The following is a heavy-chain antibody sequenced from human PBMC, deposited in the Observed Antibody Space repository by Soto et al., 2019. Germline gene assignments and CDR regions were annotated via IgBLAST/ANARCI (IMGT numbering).Heavy chain of an antibody. CDR3: ARDLWQLVRVQGSTPDYYYYSGMDV. V-gene: IGHV1-69*13. CDR2: IIPIFGTA. J-gene: IGHJ6*02. D-gene: IGHD6-6*01. CDR1: GGTFSSYA. Sequence: PSVKVSCKASGGTFSSYAISWVRQAPGQGLEWMGGIIPIFGTANYAQKFQGRVTITADESTSTAYMELSSLRSEDTAVYYCARDLWQLVRVQGSTPDYYYYSGMDVWG.